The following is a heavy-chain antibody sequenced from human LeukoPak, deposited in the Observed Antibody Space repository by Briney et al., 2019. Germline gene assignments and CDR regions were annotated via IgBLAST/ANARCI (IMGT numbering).Heavy chain of an antibody. CDR3: ARVGGSGYSSSWYDLGFAY. V-gene: IGHV1-2*02. CDR1: GYTFTDYY. Sequence: GSSVKVSCKASGYTFTDYYMHWVRQAPGQGLEWMGWINPNSGGTNYAQKFQGRVTMTRDTSINTAYMELRRLRSDDTAVYYCARVGGSGYSSSWYDLGFAYWGQGTLVTVSS. CDR2: INPNSGGT. D-gene: IGHD6-13*01. J-gene: IGHJ4*02.